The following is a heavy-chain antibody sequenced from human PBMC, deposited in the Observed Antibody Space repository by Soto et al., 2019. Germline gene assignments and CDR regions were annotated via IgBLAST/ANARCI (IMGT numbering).Heavy chain of an antibody. D-gene: IGHD3-10*01. CDR2: ISSSGGRT. J-gene: IGHJ4*02. Sequence: EVQLLESGGGLVQPGGSLRLSCVASGFTFSSYAMSWVRQAPGKGLEWVSGISSSGGRTYYADSVKGRFTISRDNSKNTLYVQVNSLRVEDTAVYYWAKDIGSGAGDYFDYWGQGTLVTVSS. CDR3: AKDIGSGAGDYFDY. V-gene: IGHV3-23*01. CDR1: GFTFSSYA.